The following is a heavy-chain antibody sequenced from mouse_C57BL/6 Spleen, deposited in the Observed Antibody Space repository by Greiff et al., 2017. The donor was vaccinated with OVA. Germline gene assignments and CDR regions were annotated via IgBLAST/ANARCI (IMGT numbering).Heavy chain of an antibody. D-gene: IGHD2-5*01. J-gene: IGHJ4*01. Sequence: QVHVKQPGAELVRPGSSVKLSCKASGYTFTSYWMHWVKQRHIKGLEWIGKIEPSDSETHYNQKFKNKSTLTVHKSSSTAYMQLSSLTSDDSAVYYCARVGGPYSNFYAMDYWGQGTSVTVSS. CDR1: GYTFTSYW. CDR3: ARVGGPYSNFYAMDY. V-gene: IGHV1-52*01. CDR2: IEPSDSET.